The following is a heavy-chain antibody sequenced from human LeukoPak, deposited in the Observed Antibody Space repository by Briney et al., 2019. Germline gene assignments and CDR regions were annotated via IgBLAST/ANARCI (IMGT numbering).Heavy chain of an antibody. CDR2: IKQDGSEK. CDR1: GFTFSSYW. D-gene: IGHD4-17*01. Sequence: GGSLRLSCAASGFTFSSYWMSWVRQAPGKGLEWVANIKQDGSEKYYVDSVEGRFTISRDNAQNSVFLQMNSLRVADTAVYYCARFESTMTTWSVDHWGQGTLVIVSS. J-gene: IGHJ4*02. V-gene: IGHV3-7*01. CDR3: ARFESTMTTWSVDH.